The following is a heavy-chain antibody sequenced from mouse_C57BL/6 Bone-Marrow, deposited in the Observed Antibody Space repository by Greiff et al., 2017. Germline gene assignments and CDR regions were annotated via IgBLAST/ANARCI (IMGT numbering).Heavy chain of an antibody. D-gene: IGHD3-2*02. V-gene: IGHV5-6*02. CDR3: ARRRQLRLFDY. CDR1: GFTFSSYG. J-gene: IGHJ2*01. CDR2: ISSGGSYT. Sequence: EVKLVESGGDLVKPGGSLKLSCAASGFTFSSYGMSWVRQTPDKRLEWVATISSGGSYTSYPDSVKGRFTISRDNAKNTLYLQMSSLKSEDTAMYYCARRRQLRLFDYWGQGTTLTVSS.